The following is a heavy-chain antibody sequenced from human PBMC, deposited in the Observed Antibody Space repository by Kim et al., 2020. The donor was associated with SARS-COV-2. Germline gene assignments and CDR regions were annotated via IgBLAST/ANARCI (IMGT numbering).Heavy chain of an antibody. CDR2: IIPIFGTA. V-gene: IGHV1-69*13. J-gene: IGHJ1*01. CDR3: ASHRIYSEYFQH. D-gene: IGHD2-15*01. CDR1: GGTFSSYA. Sequence: SVKVSCKASGGTFSSYAISWVRQAPGQGLEWMGGIIPIFGTANYAQKFQGRVTITADESTSTAYMELSSLRSEDTAVYYCASHRIYSEYFQHWGQGTLVTVSS.